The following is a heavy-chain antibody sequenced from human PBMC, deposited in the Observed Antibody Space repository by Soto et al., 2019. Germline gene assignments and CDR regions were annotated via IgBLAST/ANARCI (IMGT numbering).Heavy chain of an antibody. V-gene: IGHV4-39*01. D-gene: IGHD3-10*01. CDR3: ARRIRDMVRGVIYNWFDH. CDR1: GGSISSSSYY. CDR2: IYYSGST. Sequence: PSEALCLTCTVSGGSISSSSYYWGLIRQPPGKGLEWIGSIYYSGSTYYNPSLKSRVTISVDTSKNQFSLKLSSVTAADTAVYYCARRIRDMVRGVIYNWFDHWGQGTLVT. J-gene: IGHJ5*02.